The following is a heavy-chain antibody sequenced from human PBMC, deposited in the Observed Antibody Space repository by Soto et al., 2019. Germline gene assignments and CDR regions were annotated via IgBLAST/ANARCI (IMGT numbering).Heavy chain of an antibody. CDR1: GGSISSYY. V-gene: IGHV4-59*01. Sequence: SETLSLTCTVSGGSISSYYWSWIRQPPGKGLEWIGYIYYSGSTNYNPSLKSRVTISVDTSKNQFSLKLSSVTAADTAVYYCARAYYDIVDYSGPGTLVTVSS. CDR2: IYYSGST. J-gene: IGHJ4*02. CDR3: ARAYYDIVDY. D-gene: IGHD3-9*01.